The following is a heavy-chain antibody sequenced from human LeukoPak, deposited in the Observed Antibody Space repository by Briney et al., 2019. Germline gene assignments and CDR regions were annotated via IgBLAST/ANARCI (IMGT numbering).Heavy chain of an antibody. Sequence: GASVTVSCQASGYTFTSYAINWVRQATGQGLEWMGWMNPNSGNTGYAQKFQGRVTMTRHTSISTAYMELSSLRSEDTAVYYCATRGWFGELVAFDIWGQGTMVTVSS. V-gene: IGHV1-8*01. CDR3: ATRGWFGELVAFDI. CDR1: GYTFTSYA. D-gene: IGHD3-10*01. CDR2: MNPNSGNT. J-gene: IGHJ3*02.